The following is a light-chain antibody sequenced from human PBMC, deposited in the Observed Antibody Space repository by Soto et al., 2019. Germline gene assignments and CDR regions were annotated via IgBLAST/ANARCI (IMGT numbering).Light chain of an antibody. Sequence: QSALTQPASVSGSPGQSITISCTGTSRDVGGYNYVSWYQQDPGKAPKLMIYEVSNRPSGVSNRFSGSKSGNTASLTISGLQAEDEADYYCSSYTSSSTPYVFGTGTKLTVL. CDR1: SRDVGGYNY. CDR3: SSYTSSSTPYV. V-gene: IGLV2-14*01. J-gene: IGLJ1*01. CDR2: EVS.